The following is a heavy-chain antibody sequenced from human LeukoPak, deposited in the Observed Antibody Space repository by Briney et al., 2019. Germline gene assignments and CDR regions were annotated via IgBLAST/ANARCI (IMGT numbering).Heavy chain of an antibody. Sequence: ASVKVSCKASGYTFTSYGISWVRQAPGQGLEWMGWISAYNGNTNYAQKFQDRVTMTTVTSTSTDYTELRSLRSDDTAVYYCARMGIVGATDFDYWGQGTLVTVSS. J-gene: IGHJ4*02. CDR1: GYTFTSYG. CDR2: ISAYNGNT. D-gene: IGHD1-26*01. V-gene: IGHV1-18*01. CDR3: ARMGIVGATDFDY.